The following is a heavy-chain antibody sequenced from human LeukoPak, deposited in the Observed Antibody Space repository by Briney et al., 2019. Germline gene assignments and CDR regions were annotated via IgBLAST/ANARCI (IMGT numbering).Heavy chain of an antibody. CDR3: ARGGYYDSSGRNFDY. CDR2: IKQDGSEK. V-gene: IGHV3-7*05. CDR1: GFTFSNYW. Sequence: PGGSLRLSCAASGFTFSNYWMSWVRQAPGKGLEWVAKIKQDGSEKYYVDSVKGRFTISRDNAKNSLYLQMNSLRAEDTAVCYCARGGYYDSSGRNFDYWGQGTLVTVSS. J-gene: IGHJ4*02. D-gene: IGHD3-22*01.